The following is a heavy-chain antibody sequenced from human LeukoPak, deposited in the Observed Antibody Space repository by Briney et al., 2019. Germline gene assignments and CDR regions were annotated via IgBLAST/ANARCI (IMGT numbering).Heavy chain of an antibody. D-gene: IGHD3-3*01. J-gene: IGHJ3*02. CDR3: AKVLYDFWSGDPADDAFYI. CDR1: GFTFDDYA. Sequence: GRSLRLSCAASGFTFDDYAMHWVRQAPGKGLEWVSGISWNSGSKGYADSVKGRFTISRDNAKNSLYLQMNSLRAEDTALYYCAKVLYDFWSGDPADDAFYIWGQGTMVTVSS. V-gene: IGHV3-9*01. CDR2: ISWNSGSK.